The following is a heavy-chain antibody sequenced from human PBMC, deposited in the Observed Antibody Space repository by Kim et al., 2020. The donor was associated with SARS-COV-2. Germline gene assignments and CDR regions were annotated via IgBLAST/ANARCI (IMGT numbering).Heavy chain of an antibody. J-gene: IGHJ6*02. V-gene: IGHV3-7*03. Sequence: GGSLRLSCAASGFTFSSYWMSWVRQAPGKGPEWVANIKQDGSEKYYVDSVKGRFTISRDNAKNSLYLQMNSLRAEDTAVYYCARDAYPDYGDYSYYYYGMDVWGQGTTVTVSS. D-gene: IGHD4-17*01. CDR2: IKQDGSEK. CDR1: GFTFSSYW. CDR3: ARDAYPDYGDYSYYYYGMDV.